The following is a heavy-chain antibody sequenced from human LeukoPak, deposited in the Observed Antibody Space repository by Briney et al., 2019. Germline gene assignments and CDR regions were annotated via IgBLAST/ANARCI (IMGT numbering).Heavy chain of an antibody. CDR2: MSHRGGDL. J-gene: IGHJ4*02. D-gene: IGHD4-17*01. Sequence: GGSLRLSCAASGFTFSNYAMTWVRQAPGKGLEWVSTMSHRGGDLYYADSVKGRFTISRDNAKNSLYLQMNSLRAEDTAVYYCARVYDYGDYTFDYWGQGTLVTVSS. V-gene: IGHV3-21*01. CDR1: GFTFSNYA. CDR3: ARVYDYGDYTFDY.